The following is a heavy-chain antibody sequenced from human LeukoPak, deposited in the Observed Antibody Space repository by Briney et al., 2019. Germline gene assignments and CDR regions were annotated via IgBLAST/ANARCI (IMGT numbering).Heavy chain of an antibody. V-gene: IGHV1-2*02. D-gene: IGHD3-10*01. J-gene: IGHJ4*02. CDR2: INPNSGGT. CDR3: ARDGLRVRGKVGL. CDR1: GYTFTGYY. Sequence: ASVTVSFTASGYTFTGYYMHWVRQAPGQGLEWMGWINPNSGGTNYAQKYQGRVTMTRDTSISTAYMELSRLRSDATAVYYGARDGLRVRGKVGLWGQGTLVTVSS.